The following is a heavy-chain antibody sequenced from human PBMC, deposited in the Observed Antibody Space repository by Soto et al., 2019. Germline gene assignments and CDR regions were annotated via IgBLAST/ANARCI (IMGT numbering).Heavy chain of an antibody. J-gene: IGHJ4*02. CDR1: GYTFTSYG. CDR2: ISAYNGNT. D-gene: IGHD6-19*01. Sequence: ASVKVSCKASGYTFTSYGISWVRQAPGQGLEWMGWISAYNGNTNYAQKLQGRVTMTTDTSTSTAYMELRSLRSDDTAVYYCARALRYSSGLIREFDYSGQGTLVTVSS. V-gene: IGHV1-18*01. CDR3: ARALRYSSGLIREFDY.